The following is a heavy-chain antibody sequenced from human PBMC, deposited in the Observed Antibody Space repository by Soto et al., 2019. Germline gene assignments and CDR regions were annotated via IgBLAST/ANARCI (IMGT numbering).Heavy chain of an antibody. V-gene: IGHV1-69*02. CDR3: ARGYYDILTGYYNGGFDY. CDR2: IIPILGIA. Sequence: QVQLVQSGAAVKKPGSSVKVSCKASGGTFSSYTISWVRQAPGQGLEWMGRIIPILGIANYAQKFQGRVTITADKSTSTAYMELSSLRSEDTAVYYCARGYYDILTGYYNGGFDYWGQGTLVTVSS. CDR1: GGTFSSYT. J-gene: IGHJ4*02. D-gene: IGHD3-9*01.